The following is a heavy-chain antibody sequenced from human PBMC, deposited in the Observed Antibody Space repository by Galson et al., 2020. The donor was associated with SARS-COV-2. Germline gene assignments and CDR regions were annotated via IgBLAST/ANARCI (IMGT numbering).Heavy chain of an antibody. Sequence: GGSLRLSCAASGFTFSSYAMHWVRQAPGKGLEWVAVISYDGSNKYYADSVKGRFTISRDNSKNTLYLQMNSLRAEDTAVYYCARTGGGSYFGWFDPWGQGTLVTVSS. CDR3: ARTGGGSYFGWFDP. CDR1: GFTFSSYA. CDR2: ISYDGSNK. J-gene: IGHJ5*02. V-gene: IGHV3-30*04. D-gene: IGHD1-26*01.